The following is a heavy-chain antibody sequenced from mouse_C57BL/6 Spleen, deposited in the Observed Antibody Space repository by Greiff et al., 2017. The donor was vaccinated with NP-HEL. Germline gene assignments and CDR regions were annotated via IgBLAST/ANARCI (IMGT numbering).Heavy chain of an antibody. CDR1: GYTFTDYY. Sequence: EVQLQQSGPVLVKPGASVKMSCKASGYTFTDYYMNWVKQSHGKSLEWIGVINPYNGGTSYNQKFKGKATLTVDKSSSTAYMELNSLTSEDSAVYYCARGGFDYYAMDYWGQGTSVTVSS. CDR2: INPYNGGT. CDR3: ARGGFDYYAMDY. J-gene: IGHJ4*01. V-gene: IGHV1-19*01.